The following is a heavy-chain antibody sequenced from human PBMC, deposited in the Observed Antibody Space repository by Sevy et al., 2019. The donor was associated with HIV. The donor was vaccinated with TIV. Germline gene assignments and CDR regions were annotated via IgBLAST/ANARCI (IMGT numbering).Heavy chain of an antibody. CDR2: IYQSGST. CDR1: GGSISTNNW. V-gene: IGHV4-4*02. D-gene: IGHD6-13*01. J-gene: IGHJ3*01. CDR3: ATSSSSWYAGAFDF. Sequence: SETLSLTCTVSGGSISTNNWWYWVRQPPGKGLEWIGEIYQSGSTNYNPSLKSRVTISIDKSKNQFSLKLTSVTAADTAVYYCATSSSSWYAGAFDFWGQGTMVTVSS.